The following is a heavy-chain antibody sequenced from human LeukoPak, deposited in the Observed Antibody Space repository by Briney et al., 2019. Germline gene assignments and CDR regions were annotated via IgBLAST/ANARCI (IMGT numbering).Heavy chain of an antibody. J-gene: IGHJ3*02. Sequence: GRSLRLSCAASGFTFSSYAMHWVRQAPGKGLEWVAAISYDGNNKYYADSVKGRFTISRDNSKNSLFLQMNSLRAEDTAVYYCARDRDPGYYDTNGYRRVNAFDIWGQGTMVTVSS. CDR2: ISYDGNNK. V-gene: IGHV3-30*04. CDR1: GFTFSSYA. D-gene: IGHD3-22*01. CDR3: ARDRDPGYYDTNGYRRVNAFDI.